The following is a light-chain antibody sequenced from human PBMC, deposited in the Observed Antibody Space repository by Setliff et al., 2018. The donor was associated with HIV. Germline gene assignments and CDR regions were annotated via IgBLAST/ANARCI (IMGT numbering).Light chain of an antibody. CDR3: AAWDESLVL. V-gene: IGLV1-44*01. J-gene: IGLJ3*02. Sequence: QSVLTQPPSASGTPGQRVTISCSGSSSNIGKNPVCWFQQFPGRAPKLLIYRNTERPSGVSDRFSGSKSGTSASLAISGLQSEDEADYFCAAWDESLVLFGGGTHLTVL. CDR2: RNT. CDR1: SSNIGKNP.